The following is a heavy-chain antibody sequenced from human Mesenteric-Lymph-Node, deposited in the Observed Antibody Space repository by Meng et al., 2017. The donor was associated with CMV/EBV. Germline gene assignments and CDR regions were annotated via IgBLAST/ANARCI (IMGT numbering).Heavy chain of an antibody. CDR3: ARHQRWLKSEGGFNY. CDR2: INHSGST. V-gene: IGHV4-34*01. CDR1: GGAFSGYY. D-gene: IGHD4-23*01. J-gene: IGHJ4*02. Sequence: VRLQQGGAGLLKPPETLSLTWAVYGGAFSGYYWSWIRQPPGKGLEWIGEINHSGSTNYNPSLKSRVTISVDTSKNQFSLKLSSVTAADTAVYYCARHQRWLKSEGGFNYWGQGTLVTVSS.